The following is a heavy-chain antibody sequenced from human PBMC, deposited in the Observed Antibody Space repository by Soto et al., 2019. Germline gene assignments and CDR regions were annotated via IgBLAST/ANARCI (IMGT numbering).Heavy chain of an antibody. J-gene: IGHJ5*02. V-gene: IGHV4-34*01. CDR1: GGSFSGYY. CDR3: ARSLTYYYGSGSYRFDP. Sequence: SETLSLTCAVYGGSFSGYYWSWIRQPPGKGLEWIGEINHSGSTNYNPSLKSRVTISVDTSKNQFSLKLSSVTAADTAVYYCARSLTYYYGSGSYRFDPWGQGTLVTVSS. D-gene: IGHD3-10*01. CDR2: INHSGST.